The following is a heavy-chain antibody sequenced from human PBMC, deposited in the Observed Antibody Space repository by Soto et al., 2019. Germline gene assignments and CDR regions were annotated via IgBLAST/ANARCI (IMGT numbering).Heavy chain of an antibody. J-gene: IGHJ4*02. CDR3: ARRYGYSFDY. CDR1: GGSISSYY. Sequence: QVQLQESGPGLVKPSETLSLTCTVSGGSISSYYWSWIRQPPGKGLEWIGYIYYSGSTNYHPSLTSRANGQEDPSQTQFSLKLSSVTAADTAVYHRARRYGYSFDYWGQGTLVTVSS. V-gene: IGHV4-59*12. CDR2: IYYSGST. D-gene: IGHD1-1*01.